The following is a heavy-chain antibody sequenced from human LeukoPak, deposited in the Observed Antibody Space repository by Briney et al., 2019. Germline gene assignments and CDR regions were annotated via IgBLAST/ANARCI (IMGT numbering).Heavy chain of an antibody. CDR2: ISWNSGSI. Sequence: PGGSLRLSCAASGFTFDDYAMHWVRQAPGKGLEWVSGISWNSGSIGYADSVKGRFTISRDNAKNSLYLQMNSLRAEDTALYYCAKDISSGWYSGGGDYWGQGTLVTVSS. CDR1: GFTFDDYA. V-gene: IGHV3-9*01. J-gene: IGHJ4*02. CDR3: AKDISSGWYSGGGDY. D-gene: IGHD6-19*01.